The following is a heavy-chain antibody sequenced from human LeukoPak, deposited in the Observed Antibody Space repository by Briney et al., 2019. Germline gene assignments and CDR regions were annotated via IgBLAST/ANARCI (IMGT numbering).Heavy chain of an antibody. D-gene: IGHD5-18*01. J-gene: IGHJ6*02. CDR2: IYYSGST. CDR1: GGSISSYY. Sequence: SETLSLTCTVSGGSISSYYWSWIRQPPGKGLEWIGYIYYSGSTNYNPSLKSRVTISVDTSKNQFSLKLSSVTAADTAVYYCARDGVDSYGSYYYYGMDVWGQGTLVTVSS. V-gene: IGHV4-59*01. CDR3: ARDGVDSYGSYYYYGMDV.